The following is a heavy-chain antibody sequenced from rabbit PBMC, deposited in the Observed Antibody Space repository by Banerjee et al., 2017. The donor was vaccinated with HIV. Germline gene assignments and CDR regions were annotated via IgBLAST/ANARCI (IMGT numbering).Heavy chain of an antibody. CDR3: ARAAGYAGYGYATGFDL. J-gene: IGHJ4*01. CDR2: IYSGYAIT. CDR1: GTGFSYYC. D-gene: IGHD6-1*01. V-gene: IGHV1S7*01. Sequence: QLGESGGGLVTPGGSLKVSCKVSGTGFSYYCISWARPAPGKGLEWIAYIYSGYAITDYASWVNGRFAISLDKAQNTVDLQMTSLTAADTATYFCARAAGYAGYGYATGFDLWGQGTLVTVS.